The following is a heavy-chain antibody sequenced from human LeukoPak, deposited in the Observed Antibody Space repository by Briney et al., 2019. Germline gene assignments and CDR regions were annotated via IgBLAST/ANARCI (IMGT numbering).Heavy chain of an antibody. Sequence: GGSLGLSCAASGFTFSNYWMHWVRQAPGKGLVWVSRINTDGSSTSYADSVKGRFTISRDNAKNTLYLQMNSLRAEDTAVYYCARATVGATSDFDYWGQGTLVTVSS. D-gene: IGHD1-26*01. CDR1: GFTFSNYW. CDR3: ARATVGATSDFDY. CDR2: INTDGSST. J-gene: IGHJ4*02. V-gene: IGHV3-74*01.